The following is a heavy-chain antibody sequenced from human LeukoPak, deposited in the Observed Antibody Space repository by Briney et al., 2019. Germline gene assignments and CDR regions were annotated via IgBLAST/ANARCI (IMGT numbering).Heavy chain of an antibody. D-gene: IGHD3-10*01. J-gene: IGHJ3*02. CDR1: GGSFTNYY. Sequence: SETLSLTCAVYGGSFTNYYWSWIRQPPGKGLEWIGSIYHSGSTYYNPSLKSRVTISLDTSKNQFSLKLSSVTAADTAVYYCARLIWFGSASDIWGQGTMVTVSS. CDR3: ARLIWFGSASDI. CDR2: IYHSGST. V-gene: IGHV4-34*01.